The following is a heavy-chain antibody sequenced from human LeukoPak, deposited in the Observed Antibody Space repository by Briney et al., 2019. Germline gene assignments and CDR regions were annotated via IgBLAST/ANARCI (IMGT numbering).Heavy chain of an antibody. D-gene: IGHD3-10*01. Sequence: KPSETLSLTCTVSGGSISSGSYYWSWIRQPAGKGLEWIGRIYTSGSTNYNPSPKSRVTISVDTSKNQFSLKLSSVTTADTAVYYCAREAGYYGSGSKDWFDPWGQGTLVTVSS. V-gene: IGHV4-61*02. J-gene: IGHJ5*02. CDR2: IYTSGST. CDR1: GGSISSGSYY. CDR3: AREAGYYGSGSKDWFDP.